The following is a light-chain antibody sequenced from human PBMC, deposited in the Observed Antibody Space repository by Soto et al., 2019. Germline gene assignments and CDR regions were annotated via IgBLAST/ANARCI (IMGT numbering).Light chain of an antibody. CDR3: QQANSFPLT. CDR2: GAS. J-gene: IGKJ4*01. CDR1: QSVSSSY. V-gene: IGKV3-20*01. Sequence: EIVLTQSPGTLSLSPGERATLSCRASQSVSSSYLAWYQQKPGQAPRLLIYGASSRATGIPDRFSGSGSGTDFTLTINRLEPEDFATYYCQQANSFPLTFGGGTKVEI.